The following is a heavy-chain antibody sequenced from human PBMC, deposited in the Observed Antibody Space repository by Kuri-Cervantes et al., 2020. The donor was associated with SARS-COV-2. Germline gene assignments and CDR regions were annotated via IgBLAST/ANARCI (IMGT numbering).Heavy chain of an antibody. V-gene: IGHV4-39*07. J-gene: IGHJ4*02. CDR3: ARDRPSYCSSTSCYTGIFDY. CDR1: RGSISSSSYY. Sequence: SETLSLTCTVSRGSISSSSYYWGWIRQPPGKGLEWIGSIYYTGNTYYNPSLNSRVTMSVDTSKNQFSLKLSSVTAADTAVYYCARDRPSYCSSTSCYTGIFDYWGRGTLVTVSS. D-gene: IGHD2-2*02. CDR2: IYYTGNT.